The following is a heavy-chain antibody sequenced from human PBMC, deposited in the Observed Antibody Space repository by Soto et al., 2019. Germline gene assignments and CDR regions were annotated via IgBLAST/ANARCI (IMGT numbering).Heavy chain of an antibody. Sequence: GGSLRLSCAASGFIFSDYSMNWVRQAPGKGLKWVSSITSSSSYIYLADSLKGRFTISRDNAKNSLYLQMNSLRAEDTAVYYCARAHSTTEYWFDPWGQGTLVTVSS. CDR1: GFIFSDYS. V-gene: IGHV3-21*01. CDR3: ARAHSTTEYWFDP. D-gene: IGHD4-17*01. J-gene: IGHJ5*02. CDR2: ITSSSSYI.